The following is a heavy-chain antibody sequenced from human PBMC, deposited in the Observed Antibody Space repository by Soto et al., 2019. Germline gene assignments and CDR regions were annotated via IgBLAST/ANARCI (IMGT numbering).Heavy chain of an antibody. J-gene: IGHJ4*02. CDR2: ISGSSTYI. CDR3: ARGDGTGLYNSGRSPRY. Sequence: EVQLVESGGGLVKPGESLRVSCAASGFTFSYYSLHWVRQAPGKGLEWVSSISGSSTYIYYADRVKGRFIISRDNAKNSLYLRMDSLRAEDTAVYYCARGDGTGLYNSGRSPRYWGQGTLVTVSS. V-gene: IGHV3-21*04. D-gene: IGHD6-19*01. CDR1: GFTFSYYS.